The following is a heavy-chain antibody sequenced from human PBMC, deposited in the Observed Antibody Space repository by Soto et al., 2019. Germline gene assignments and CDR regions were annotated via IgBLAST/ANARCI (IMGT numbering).Heavy chain of an antibody. Sequence: GGSLKLSLPASGFTFMTSSMSWGRQATGKVLEWVSAVSAGGGNTYYADSVKGRFTISRDNSKNTLYLQMNSLRAEDTAVYYCAQSSSGWSNFDYWGQGTLVTVSS. CDR1: GFTFMTSS. J-gene: IGHJ4*02. D-gene: IGHD6-19*01. CDR3: AQSSSGWSNFDY. V-gene: IGHV3-23*01. CDR2: VSAGGGNT.